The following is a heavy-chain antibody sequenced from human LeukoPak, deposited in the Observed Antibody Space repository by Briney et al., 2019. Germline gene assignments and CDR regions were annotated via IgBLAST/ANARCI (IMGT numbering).Heavy chain of an antibody. Sequence: GGSLRLSCAASGFTFSSYAMSRVRQAPGKGLEWVSAISGSGGSTYYADSVKGRFTISGDNSKNTLYLQMNSLRAEDTAVYYCAKDRSSNSGSSAYDSSGYGDYWGQGTLVTVSS. V-gene: IGHV3-23*01. CDR3: AKDRSSNSGSSAYDSSGYGDY. CDR2: ISGSGGST. J-gene: IGHJ4*02. CDR1: GFTFSSYA. D-gene: IGHD3-22*01.